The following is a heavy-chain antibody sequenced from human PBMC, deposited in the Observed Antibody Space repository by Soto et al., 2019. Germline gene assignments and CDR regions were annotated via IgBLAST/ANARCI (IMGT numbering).Heavy chain of an antibody. CDR3: VRDNGWTYHS. Sequence: EVQLVASGGGLVQPGGSLRLSCAASGFTVNDYFIDWVGRAPGKGLEWDGRTRNEARGYTTDYAASVTGRFIISRDHANNSLSLQMNGRKAEDTAVYYCVRDNGWTYHSCGQGTLVTVSS. V-gene: IGHV3-72*01. CDR2: TRNEARGYTT. J-gene: IGHJ4*02. CDR1: GFTVNDYF. D-gene: IGHD2-8*01.